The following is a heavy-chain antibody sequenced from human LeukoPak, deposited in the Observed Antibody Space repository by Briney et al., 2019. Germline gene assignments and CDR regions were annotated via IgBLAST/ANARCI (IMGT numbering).Heavy chain of an antibody. Sequence: SETLSLTCTVSGGSISSYYWSWTRQPAGKGLEWIGRIYTSGSTNYNPSLKSRVTMSVDTSKNQFSLKLSSVTAADTAVYYCARLYSSSWYGSGAEFDYWGQGTLVTVSS. J-gene: IGHJ4*02. CDR3: ARLYSSSWYGSGAEFDY. V-gene: IGHV4-4*07. D-gene: IGHD6-13*01. CDR2: IYTSGST. CDR1: GGSISSYY.